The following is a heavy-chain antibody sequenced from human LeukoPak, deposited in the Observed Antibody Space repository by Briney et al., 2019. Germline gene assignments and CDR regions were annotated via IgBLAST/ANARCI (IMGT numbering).Heavy chain of an antibody. V-gene: IGHV5-51*01. D-gene: IGHD5-18*01. CDR2: IYPGDSDT. CDR3: ARRDSYGNYVDY. CDR1: GYSFNSRW. J-gene: IGHJ4*02. Sequence: GESLKISCKGSGYSFNSRWVAWVRQMPGKGLEWMGIIYPGDSDTRYGPSFQGQVTISADKSISTAYLQWSSLKDSDTAIYYCARRDSYGNYVDYWGQGTLVTVSS.